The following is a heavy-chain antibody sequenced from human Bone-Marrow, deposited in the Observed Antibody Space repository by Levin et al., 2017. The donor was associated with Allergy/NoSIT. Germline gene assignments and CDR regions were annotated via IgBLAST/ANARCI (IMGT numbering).Heavy chain of an antibody. CDR3: ARGRGSSWYSYFDR. J-gene: IGHJ4*02. CDR1: GYTFMSYW. CDR2: IFPGDSDT. D-gene: IGHD6-13*01. Sequence: GESLKISCKGSGYTFMSYWIGWVRQKPGKGLEWIGIIFPGDSDTRYSPSFQGQVTISADKSTKSAYLQWRSLKASDTATYYCARGRGSSWYSYFDRWGQGSLVTVSS. V-gene: IGHV5-51*01.